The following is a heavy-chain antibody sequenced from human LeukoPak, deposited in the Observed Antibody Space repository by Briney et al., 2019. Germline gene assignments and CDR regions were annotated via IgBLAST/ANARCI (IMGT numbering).Heavy chain of an antibody. D-gene: IGHD3-3*01. Sequence: SETLSLTCTVSGGSISSYYWRWIRQPPGKGLEWIGYIYYSGSTNYNPSLKSRVTILVDTSKNQFSLKLSSVTAADTAVYYCARSSAGVVIIPKVWGQETLVTVSS. J-gene: IGHJ4*02. CDR1: GGSISSYY. CDR3: ARSSAGVVIIPKV. CDR2: IYYSGST. V-gene: IGHV4-59*01.